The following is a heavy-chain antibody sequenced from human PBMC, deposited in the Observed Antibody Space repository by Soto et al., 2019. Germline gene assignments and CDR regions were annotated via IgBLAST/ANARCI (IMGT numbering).Heavy chain of an antibody. J-gene: IGHJ4*02. CDR3: AKGIYSSGYYPRFDY. V-gene: IGHV3-23*01. Sequence: GGSLRLSCAASGLTFSSYAMSWVRQAPGKGLEWVSAISGSGGSTYYADSVKGRFTISRDNSKNTLYLQMNSLRAEDTAVYYCAKGIYSSGYYPRFDYWGQGTLVTVSS. CDR2: ISGSGGST. D-gene: IGHD3-22*01. CDR1: GLTFSSYA.